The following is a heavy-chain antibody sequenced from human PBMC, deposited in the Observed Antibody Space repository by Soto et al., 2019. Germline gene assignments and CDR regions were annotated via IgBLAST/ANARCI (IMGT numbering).Heavy chain of an antibody. V-gene: IGHV4-34*01. J-gene: IGHJ6*02. CDR3: ARGRDAYKLGNV. CDR2: IQPSGST. Sequence: QVQLQQWGAGLLKPSETLSLTCAVSGGSLSYYYWPWIRQSPGQGLVWIGDIQPSGSTNYNPSLRSRVTIPIDTSTNQLSLKLTSLTAADPAVYDCARGRDAYKLGNVWGHGTTVTVSS. D-gene: IGHD1-1*01. CDR1: GGSLSYYY.